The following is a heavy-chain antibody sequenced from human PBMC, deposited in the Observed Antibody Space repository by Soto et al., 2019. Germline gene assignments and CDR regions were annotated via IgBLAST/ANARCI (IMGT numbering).Heavy chain of an antibody. CDR1: GFTFSSYG. CDR3: ARAVTDDAFDI. J-gene: IGHJ3*02. D-gene: IGHD2-21*02. Sequence: VGSLRLSCAASGFTFSSYGMHWVRQAPGKGLEWVAVIWYDGSNKYYADSVKGRFTISRDNSKNTLYLQMNSLRAEDTAVYYCARAVTDDAFDIWGQGTMVTVSS. CDR2: IWYDGSNK. V-gene: IGHV3-33*01.